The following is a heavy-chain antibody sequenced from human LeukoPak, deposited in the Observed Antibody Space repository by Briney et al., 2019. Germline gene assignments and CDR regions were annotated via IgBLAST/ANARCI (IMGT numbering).Heavy chain of an antibody. CDR1: GFTFSNHW. J-gene: IGHJ4*02. CDR3: ARRYMATSAEDFDY. Sequence: RAGGSLRLSCAASGFTFSNHWMTWVRQAPGKGLEWVAKINQKGSKIYNVDTVRGRSTISRDNAKNSLYLQMNRLRAEDTAVYYCARRYMATSAEDFDYWGQGTLVTVSS. CDR2: INQKGSKI. V-gene: IGHV3-7*01. D-gene: IGHD3-16*02.